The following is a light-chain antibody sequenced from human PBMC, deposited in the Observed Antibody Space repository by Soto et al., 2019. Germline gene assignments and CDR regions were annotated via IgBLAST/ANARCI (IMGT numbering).Light chain of an antibody. CDR1: QGISSY. CDR2: AAS. Sequence: AIRMTQSPSSLSASTGDRVTITCRASQGISSYLAWYQQKPGKAPKLLIYAASTLQSGVPSRFSGSGSGTDFTLTIMSLQPEDFATYYCQQSYTAPLTFGGGTKVEIK. CDR3: QQSYTAPLT. J-gene: IGKJ4*01. V-gene: IGKV1-8*01.